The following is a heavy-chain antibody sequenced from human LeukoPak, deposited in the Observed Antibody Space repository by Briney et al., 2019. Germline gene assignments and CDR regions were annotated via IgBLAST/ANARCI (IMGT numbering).Heavy chain of an antibody. CDR1: GFSLSDYW. J-gene: IGHJ4*02. CDR3: TRDLNHDSSG. D-gene: IGHD3-22*01. Sequence: GGSLRLSCAASGFSLSDYWMTWVRQAPGKGLECVGNIKFDGSEIYYLDAVRGRFSISRDNAKNSLCLQMNSLRVEDTAVYYCTRDLNHDSSGWGQGTLVTVSS. V-gene: IGHV3-7*01. CDR2: IKFDGSEI.